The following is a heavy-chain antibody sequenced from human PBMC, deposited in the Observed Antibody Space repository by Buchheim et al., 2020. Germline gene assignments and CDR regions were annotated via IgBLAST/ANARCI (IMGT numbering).Heavy chain of an antibody. CDR3: AREGQAAGIPYDY. CDR2: IKQAGSEK. CDR1: GFTFSRYW. V-gene: IGHV3-7*01. Sequence: EVQLVESGGGLVQPGGSLRLSCAASGFTFSRYWMSWVRQAPGKGLEWVANIKQAGSEKYYVDSVKCLFTISRDNAHNSLYLQMNSLRAEDTAVYYWAREGQAAGIPYDYWGQGTL. J-gene: IGHJ4*02. D-gene: IGHD6-13*01.